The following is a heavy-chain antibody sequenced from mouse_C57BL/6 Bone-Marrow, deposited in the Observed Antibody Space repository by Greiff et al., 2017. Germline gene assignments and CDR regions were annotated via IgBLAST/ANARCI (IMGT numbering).Heavy chain of an antibody. CDR2: FYPRSGNT. CDR1: GYTFTSYG. J-gene: IGHJ4*01. V-gene: IGHV1-81*01. CDR3: AHYYAMDY. Sequence: VQLQQSGAELARPGASVKLSCKASGYTFTSYGLSWVKQRTGQGLVWIGEFYPRSGNTYYNGKFKGKATLTADKSSSTAYMELRSLTSEDSSVYFCAHYYAMDYWGQGTSVTVSS.